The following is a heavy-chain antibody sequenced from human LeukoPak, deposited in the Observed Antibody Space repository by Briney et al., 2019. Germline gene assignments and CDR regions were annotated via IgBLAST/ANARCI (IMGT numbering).Heavy chain of an antibody. CDR1: GGSISSYY. J-gene: IGHJ6*03. V-gene: IGHV4-4*07. D-gene: IGHD3-16*01. Sequence: SETLSLTCTVSGGSISSYYWSWIRQPAGKGLEWIGSIYTSGSTNYNPSHKSRVTMPVDTSKNQFSLKLGSVTAADTAVYYCARDRAYYDYVWGSLYYYYYYYMDVWGKGTTVTVSS. CDR2: IYTSGST. CDR3: ARDRAYYDYVWGSLYYYYYYYMDV.